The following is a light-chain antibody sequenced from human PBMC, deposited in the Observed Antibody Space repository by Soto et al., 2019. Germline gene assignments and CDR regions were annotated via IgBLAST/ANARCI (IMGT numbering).Light chain of an antibody. J-gene: IGLJ2*01. Sequence: QSALTQPRSVSGSPGQSVTISCTGTSSDVGAYNYVSWYQQHPGKAPKLMMYDVSTRPSGVPDRFSGSKSGNTASLTISGLQAEDEADYYCCSYAGSYTVLFGGGTKLTVL. CDR1: SSDVGAYNY. CDR2: DVS. V-gene: IGLV2-11*01. CDR3: CSYAGSYTVL.